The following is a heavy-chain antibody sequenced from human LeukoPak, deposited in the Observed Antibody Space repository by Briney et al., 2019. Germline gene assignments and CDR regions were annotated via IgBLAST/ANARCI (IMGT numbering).Heavy chain of an antibody. J-gene: IGHJ4*02. CDR2: IIASSSAI. Sequence: GGSLRLSCAASGFTFSSYSMNWVRQAPGKGLEWISYIIASSSAIFYADSVKGRFTISRDNAKNSLYLQMNSPRAEDTAVYYCARKYGGFDYWGQGTLVTVSS. D-gene: IGHD2-15*01. CDR1: GFTFSSYS. CDR3: ARKYGGFDY. V-gene: IGHV3-48*01.